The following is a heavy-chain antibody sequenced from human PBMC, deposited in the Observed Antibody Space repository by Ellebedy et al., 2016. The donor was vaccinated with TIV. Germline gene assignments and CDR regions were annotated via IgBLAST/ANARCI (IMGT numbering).Heavy chain of an antibody. CDR2: INGRATTT. J-gene: IGHJ3*02. D-gene: IGHD2-2*01. CDR3: AKDQMPHNTSPDAFDI. CDR1: GFTFNNYA. Sequence: GESLKISXAASGFTFNNYAMGWVRQAPGKGLEWVSGINGRATTTLYAISVKGRFTISRDNSKSMLYLQMSGLRVEDAALYYCAKDQMPHNTSPDAFDIWGQGTMVTVSS. V-gene: IGHV3-23*01.